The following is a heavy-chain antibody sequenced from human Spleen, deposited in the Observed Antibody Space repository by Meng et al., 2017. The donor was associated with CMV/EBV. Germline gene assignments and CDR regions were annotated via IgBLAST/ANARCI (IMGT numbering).Heavy chain of an antibody. CDR3: ARKTKDDHNYNGMDV. J-gene: IGHJ6*02. CDR1: GGTFSRYS. Sequence: SVKVSCKASGGTFSRYSISWVRQAPGQGLEWMGRIIPILGIANYAQKFQGRVTITADKSTSMAYMDLSSLRSEDTAVYYCARKTKDDHNYNGMDVWGQGTTVTVSS. CDR2: IIPILGIA. D-gene: IGHD1-1*01. V-gene: IGHV1-69*02.